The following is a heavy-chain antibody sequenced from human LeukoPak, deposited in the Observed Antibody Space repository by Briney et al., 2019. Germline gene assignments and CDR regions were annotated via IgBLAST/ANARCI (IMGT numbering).Heavy chain of an antibody. Sequence: GSLRLSCSASGFTVSSNYMSWVRQGPGKGLEWVSGIYSGGSTYYADSVKGRFTISRHNSKNTLYLQMNSLRAEDTAVYYCAERPSDYGDYVSYFDYWGQGTLVTVSS. CDR2: IYSGGST. CDR3: AERPSDYGDYVSYFDY. V-gene: IGHV3-53*04. J-gene: IGHJ4*02. D-gene: IGHD4-17*01. CDR1: GFTVSSNY.